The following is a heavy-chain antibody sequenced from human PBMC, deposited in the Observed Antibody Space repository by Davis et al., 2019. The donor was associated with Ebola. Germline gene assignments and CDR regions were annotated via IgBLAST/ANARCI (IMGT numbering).Heavy chain of an antibody. J-gene: IGHJ4*02. CDR3: ASSASLIVVAPFDY. V-gene: IGHV3-48*02. CDR2: ISTSSNTI. CDR1: GFTVSSNY. D-gene: IGHD2-15*01. Sequence: GGSLRLSCAASGFTVSSNYMSWVRQAPGKGLEWISYISTSSNTIHYADSVKGRFTISRDNSRNSLYLQMTGLRDEDTAIYYCASSASLIVVAPFDYWGQGTLVTVSS.